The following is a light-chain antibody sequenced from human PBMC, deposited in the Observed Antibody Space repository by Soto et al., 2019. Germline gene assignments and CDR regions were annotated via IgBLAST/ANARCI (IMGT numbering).Light chain of an antibody. J-gene: IGKJ5*01. V-gene: IGKV3-11*01. CDR1: QSISSF. CDR2: GAS. CDR3: QQSYSTLPIT. Sequence: EIVLTQSPATLSLSPGERATLSCRASQSISSFLAWYQQKPGQAPRLLIYGASNRATGIPARFSGSGSGTDFTLTISSLQPEDFATYYCQQSYSTLPITFGQGTRLEIK.